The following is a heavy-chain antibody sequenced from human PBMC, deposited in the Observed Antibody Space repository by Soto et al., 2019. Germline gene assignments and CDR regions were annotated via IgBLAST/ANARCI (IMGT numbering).Heavy chain of an antibody. J-gene: IGHJ4*02. CDR2: VYPGDSTT. CDR3: ARLYYHVSGSYYSSHYCGC. CDR1: GYSFTNFW. V-gene: IGHV5-51*01. Sequence: GESLKISCKFSGYSFTNFWIGWVRQMPGKGLEWMAIVYPGDSTTRYSPSFEGQVTISADKSISTAYLQWSSLRASDTAMYYCARLYYHVSGSYYSSHYCGCWGQGTLFTVSA. D-gene: IGHD3-10*01.